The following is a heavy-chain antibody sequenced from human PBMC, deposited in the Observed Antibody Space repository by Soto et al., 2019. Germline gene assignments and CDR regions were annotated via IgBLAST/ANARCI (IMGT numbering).Heavy chain of an antibody. Sequence: GGSLRLSCAASGFTFSSYSMNWVRQAPGKGLEWVSYISSSSSTIYYADSVKGRFTISRDNAKNSLYLQMNSLRDEGTAVYYCARESRAAARPGWFDPWGQGTLVTVSS. J-gene: IGHJ5*02. D-gene: IGHD6-6*01. CDR1: GFTFSSYS. CDR3: ARESRAAARPGWFDP. CDR2: ISSSSSTI. V-gene: IGHV3-48*02.